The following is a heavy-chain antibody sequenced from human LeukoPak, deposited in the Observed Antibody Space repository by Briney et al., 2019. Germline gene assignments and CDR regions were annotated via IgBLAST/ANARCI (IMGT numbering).Heavy chain of an antibody. V-gene: IGHV4-30-4*08. CDR2: IYYSGST. D-gene: IGHD3-3*01. Sequence: PSQTLSLTCTVSGGSISSGDYYWSWIRQPPGKGLEWIGYIYYSGSTYYNPSLKSRVTISVDTSKNQFSLKLSSVTAADTAVYYCASTAIFGVASDIWGQGTMVTVSS. CDR3: ASTAIFGVASDI. CDR1: GGSISSGDYY. J-gene: IGHJ3*02.